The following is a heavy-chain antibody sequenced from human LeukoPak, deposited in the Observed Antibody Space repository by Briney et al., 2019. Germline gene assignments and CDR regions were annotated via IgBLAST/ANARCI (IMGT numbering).Heavy chain of an antibody. J-gene: IGHJ4*02. V-gene: IGHV3-11*01. D-gene: IGHD6-19*01. Sequence: GGSLRLSCAASGFTFTDYYMSWIRQAPGKGLEWVSYISSTGSTIYYADSVKGRFTISRDNAKNSLYLQMNSLRAEDTAVYYCARELSRGWYTLDSWGQGTLVTVSS. CDR2: ISSTGSTI. CDR1: GFTFTDYY. CDR3: ARELSRGWYTLDS.